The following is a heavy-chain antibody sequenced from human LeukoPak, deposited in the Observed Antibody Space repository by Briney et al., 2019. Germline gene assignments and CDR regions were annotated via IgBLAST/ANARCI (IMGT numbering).Heavy chain of an antibody. CDR1: GFTFSSYG. J-gene: IGHJ6*03. V-gene: IGHV3-33*01. CDR2: IWYDGSNK. Sequence: QPGRSLRLSCAASGFTFSSYGMHWVRQAPGKGLEWVAVIWYDGSNKYYADSVKGRFTISRDNSNNTLYLQMNSLRAEDAAVYYSARQEMATIWYYYFLLDVWGKATKVTVS. D-gene: IGHD5-24*01. CDR3: ARQEMATIWYYYFLLDV.